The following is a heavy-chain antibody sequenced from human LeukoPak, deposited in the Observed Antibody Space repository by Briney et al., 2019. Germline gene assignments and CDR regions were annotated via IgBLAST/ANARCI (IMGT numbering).Heavy chain of an antibody. Sequence: PGGSLRLSCAASGFTFGVFSMHWVRQAPGRGLEWVSLLRRDGSHPSYPVSVNGRFTISRDNSRNSLYLQMNSLRFEDTAVYYCVKEQITGWPNFDHWGQGTLVTVSS. CDR2: LRRDGSHP. CDR3: VKEQITGWPNFDH. D-gene: IGHD6-19*01. J-gene: IGHJ4*02. V-gene: IGHV3-43*01. CDR1: GFTFGVFS.